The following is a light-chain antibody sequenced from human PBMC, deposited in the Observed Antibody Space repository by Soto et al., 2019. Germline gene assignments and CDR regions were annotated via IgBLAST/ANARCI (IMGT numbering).Light chain of an antibody. V-gene: IGKV3-20*01. CDR2: GIS. CDR3: QQYVTSSPRT. J-gene: IGKJ1*01. CDR1: HTISSSY. Sequence: VFTQYPGTLSLSPGERATLSCRASHTISSSYLAWYQQKPGQAPRLLMYGISRRATGIPDRFSGSGSGTDFTLTITRLEPEDFAVYYCQQYVTSSPRTFGQGTKVDIK.